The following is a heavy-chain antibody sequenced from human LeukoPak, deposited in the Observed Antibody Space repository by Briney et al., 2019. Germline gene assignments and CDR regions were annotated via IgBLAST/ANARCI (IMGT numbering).Heavy chain of an antibody. J-gene: IGHJ4*02. V-gene: IGHV3-74*01. Sequence: GGSLRLSCATSGFTFSSYWMHWVRQVPGKGLVWVSRVNGDGTSTSYADSVQGRFTISRDNAKNTLYLYMNSLRGDDTAIYFCVRSCSSGSCYGYKDYWGQGTLVTVS. D-gene: IGHD2-2*01. CDR2: VNGDGTST. CDR3: VRSCSSGSCYGYKDY. CDR1: GFTFSSYW.